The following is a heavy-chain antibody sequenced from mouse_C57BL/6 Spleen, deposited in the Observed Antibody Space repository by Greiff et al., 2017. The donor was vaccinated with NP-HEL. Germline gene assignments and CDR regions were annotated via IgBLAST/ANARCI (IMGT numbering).Heavy chain of an antibody. CDR2: ISSGGDYI. D-gene: IGHD2-4*01. Sequence: EVKVVESGEGLVKPGGSLKLSCAASGFTFSSYAMSWVRQTPEKRLEWVAYISSGGDYIYYADTVKGRFTISRDNARNTLYLQMSSLKSEDTAMYYCTRGRYDYPFAYWGQGTLVTVSA. CDR1: GFTFSSYA. CDR3: TRGRYDYPFAY. V-gene: IGHV5-9-1*02. J-gene: IGHJ3*01.